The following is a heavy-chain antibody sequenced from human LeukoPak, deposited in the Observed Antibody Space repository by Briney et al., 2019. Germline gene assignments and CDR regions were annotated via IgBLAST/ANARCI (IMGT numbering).Heavy chain of an antibody. D-gene: IGHD4-17*01. V-gene: IGHV4-34*01. Sequence: SETLSLTCAVYGGSFSGYYWSWIRQPPGKGLEWIGEINHSGSTNYNPSLKSRVTISVDTSKNQFSLKLSSVTAADTAVYYCARGQYGDYVGWFDPWGQGTLVTVSS. CDR1: GGSFSGYY. J-gene: IGHJ5*02. CDR2: INHSGST. CDR3: ARGQYGDYVGWFDP.